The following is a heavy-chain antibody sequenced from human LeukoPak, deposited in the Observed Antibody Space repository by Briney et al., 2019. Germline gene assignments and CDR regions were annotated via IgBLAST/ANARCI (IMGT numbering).Heavy chain of an antibody. Sequence: SETLSLTCTVSGGSISSYYWSWIRQPPGKGLEWIGYVYYSGSSHYNPSLKSRVTISLDTSKNQFSLQLTSVTAADTAVYYCARQGYKSGWYPTFDFWGPGTQVIVSS. CDR1: GGSISSYY. V-gene: IGHV4-59*01. D-gene: IGHD6-19*01. J-gene: IGHJ4*02. CDR2: VYYSGSS. CDR3: ARQGYKSGWYPTFDF.